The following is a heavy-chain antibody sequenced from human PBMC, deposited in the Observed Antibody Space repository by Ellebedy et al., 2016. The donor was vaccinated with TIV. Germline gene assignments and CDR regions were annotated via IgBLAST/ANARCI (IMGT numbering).Heavy chain of an antibody. CDR1: EYTSTTYV. V-gene: IGHV1-3*01. CDR2: INGGDGYP. Sequence: AASVKVSCKASEYTSTTYVLHWVRQAPGQRPEWMAWINGGDGYPKYSWKFQGRVSFTRDTSATTAYMELSSLTSEDTAVYYCARSGDAWGIDFWGQGTLVTVSS. J-gene: IGHJ4*02. D-gene: IGHD3-16*01. CDR3: ARSGDAWGIDF.